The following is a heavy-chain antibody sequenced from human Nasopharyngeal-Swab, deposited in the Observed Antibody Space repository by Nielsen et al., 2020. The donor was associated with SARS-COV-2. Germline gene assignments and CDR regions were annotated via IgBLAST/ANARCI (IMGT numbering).Heavy chain of an antibody. CDR3: ARHGESVVVVEGFEY. V-gene: IGHV4-38-2*01. J-gene: IGHJ4*02. D-gene: IGHD2-21*01. CDR1: GYSISSGYY. CDR2: VYHTGTT. Sequence: SETLSLTCGVSGYSISSGYYWGWIRQPPGKGLECIGSVYHTGTTYYNPSLKSRVSISVDTSKNQFSLKLSSVSAADTAVYYCARHGESVVVVEGFEYWGQGTLVTVSS.